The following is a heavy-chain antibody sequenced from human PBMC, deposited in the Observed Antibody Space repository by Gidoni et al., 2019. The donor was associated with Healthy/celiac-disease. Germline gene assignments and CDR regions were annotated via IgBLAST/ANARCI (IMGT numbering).Heavy chain of an antibody. CDR2: FRGSCGST. CDR3: AKMGEGDSGEP. D-gene: IGHD3-16*01. V-gene: IGHV3-23*01. CDR1: GFPFRSYA. J-gene: IGHJ5*02. Sequence: EVQLLASGGGLVHRWGSLRRSCAASGFPFRSYALSWFRQAPGKGLEWVSAFRGSCGSTYYADSVKGRFTISRDNSKNTLDLQMNSLRAEDTAVYYWAKMGEGDSGEPWGQGTLVTVSS.